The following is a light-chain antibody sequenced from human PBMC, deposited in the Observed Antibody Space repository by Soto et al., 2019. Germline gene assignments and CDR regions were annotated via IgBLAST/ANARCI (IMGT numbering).Light chain of an antibody. J-gene: IGLJ2*01. Sequence: QSALTQPASVSGSPGQSITISCTGTGSDVGGYNYGSWYQQHPGKAPKVMIYDVSNRPSGVSNRFSGSKSGNTASLTISGLQAEDEADYYCSSYTSASTPLVFGGGTKVTVL. CDR3: SSYTSASTPLV. CDR1: GSDVGGYNY. V-gene: IGLV2-14*01. CDR2: DVS.